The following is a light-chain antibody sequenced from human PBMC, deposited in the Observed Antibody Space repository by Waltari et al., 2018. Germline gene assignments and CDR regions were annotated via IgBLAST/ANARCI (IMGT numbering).Light chain of an antibody. CDR1: SSNIGRNV. J-gene: IGLJ3*02. CDR2: RNN. V-gene: IGLV1-44*01. Sequence: QSVLTQPPSASGTPGQRVTISCSGSSSNIGRNVANWYQQPPGTAPKVLIYRNNQRPSRVPDRFSGSKSGTSAALAISGLQSEDEGDYYCAAWDDSLHGPVFGAGTKVTVL. CDR3: AAWDDSLHGPV.